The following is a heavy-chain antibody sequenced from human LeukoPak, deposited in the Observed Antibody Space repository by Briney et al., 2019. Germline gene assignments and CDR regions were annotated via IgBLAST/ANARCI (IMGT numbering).Heavy chain of an antibody. V-gene: IGHV3-30*18. J-gene: IGHJ4*02. D-gene: IGHD6-13*01. CDR2: ISYDGSNK. Sequence: PGRSLRLSCAASGFTFSSYGMHWVRQAPGKGLEWVAVISYDGSNKYYADSVKGRFTISRDNSKNTLYLQMNSLRAEDTAMYYCAKDHFGTYSSSWYVEGYYFDYWGQGTLVTVSS. CDR1: GFTFSSYG. CDR3: AKDHFGTYSSSWYVEGYYFDY.